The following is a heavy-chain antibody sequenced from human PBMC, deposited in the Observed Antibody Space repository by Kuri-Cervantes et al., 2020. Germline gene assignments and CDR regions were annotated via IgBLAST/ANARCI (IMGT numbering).Heavy chain of an antibody. D-gene: IGHD2-15*01. CDR1: GFTFDDYA. CDR2: ISWNSGSI. Sequence: GGSLRLSCAASGFTFDDYAMHWVRQAPGKGLEWVSGISWNSGSIGYADSVKGRFTISRDNAKNSLYLQMNSLRAEDTAVYYCARDTSCRGYICYPRFDPWGQGTPVTVSS. V-gene: IGHV3-9*01. CDR3: ARDTSCRGYICYPRFDP. J-gene: IGHJ5*02.